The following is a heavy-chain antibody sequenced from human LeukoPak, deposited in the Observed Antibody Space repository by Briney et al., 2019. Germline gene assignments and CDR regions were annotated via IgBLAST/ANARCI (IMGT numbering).Heavy chain of an antibody. CDR1: GGSFSGYY. D-gene: IGHD6-13*01. V-gene: IGHV4-34*01. CDR3: AGSPASSWYHPWVYYYYYGMDV. J-gene: IGHJ6*02. CDR2: INHSGST. Sequence: SETLSLTCAVYGGSFSGYYWSWTRQPPGKGLEWIGEINHSGSTNYNPSLKSRVTISVDTSKNQSSLKLSSVTAADTAVYYCAGSPASSWYHPWVYYYYYGMDVWGQGTTVTVSS.